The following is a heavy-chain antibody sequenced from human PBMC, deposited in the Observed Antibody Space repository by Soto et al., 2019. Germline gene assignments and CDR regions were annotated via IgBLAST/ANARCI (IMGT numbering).Heavy chain of an antibody. CDR3: ANTIYYYDSSGSDY. Sequence: GASVKVSCKVSGYTLTELSMHWVRQAPGKGLEWMGGFDPEDGETIYAQKFQGRVTMTEDTSTDTAYMELSSLRSEDTAVYYCANTIYYYDSSGSDYWGQGTLVTVSS. CDR2: FDPEDGET. J-gene: IGHJ4*02. D-gene: IGHD3-22*01. V-gene: IGHV1-24*01. CDR1: GYTLTELS.